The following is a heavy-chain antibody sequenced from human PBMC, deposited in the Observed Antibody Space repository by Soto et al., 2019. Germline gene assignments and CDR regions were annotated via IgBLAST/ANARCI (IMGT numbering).Heavy chain of an antibody. CDR3: AKVDAYYDFLMDG. Sequence: GGSLRLSCAASGFSFSKYAMSWVRQAPGKGLEWVSAVNGRGTATYYADSVKGRFTISRDNSKSTLYLQMNSLRAEDTAVYYCAKVDAYYDFLMDGWGKGTTVTVSS. J-gene: IGHJ6*04. CDR2: VNGRGTAT. D-gene: IGHD3-3*01. V-gene: IGHV3-23*01. CDR1: GFSFSKYA.